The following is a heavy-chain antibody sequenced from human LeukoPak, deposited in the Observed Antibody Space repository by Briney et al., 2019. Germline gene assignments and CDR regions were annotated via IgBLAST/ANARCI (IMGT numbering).Heavy chain of an antibody. D-gene: IGHD2-2*01. CDR2: IYYSGST. Sequence: PSETLSLTCTVSGGSISSYYWGWIRQPPGKGLEWIGSIYYSGSTYYNPSLKSRVTISVDTPKNQFSLKLSSVTAADTAVYYCARHGGSRYCSSTSCYRVFDYWGQGTLVTVSS. CDR1: GGSISSYY. J-gene: IGHJ4*02. V-gene: IGHV4-39*01. CDR3: ARHGGSRYCSSTSCYRVFDY.